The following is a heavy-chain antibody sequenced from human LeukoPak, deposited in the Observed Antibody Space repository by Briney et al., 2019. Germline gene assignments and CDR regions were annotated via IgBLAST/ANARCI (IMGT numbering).Heavy chain of an antibody. CDR2: ISANGGST. D-gene: IGHD6-19*01. CDR3: ARSKYTSGWYDY. J-gene: IGHJ4*02. V-gene: IGHV3-23*01. Sequence: GGSLRLSCAASEFTFSTYAMSWVRQAPGKGLEWLSAISANGGSTYYADSVKGRFTISRDDSKNTSYLQMNSLRAEDTAVYYCARSKYTSGWYDYWGQGTLVTVSS. CDR1: EFTFSTYA.